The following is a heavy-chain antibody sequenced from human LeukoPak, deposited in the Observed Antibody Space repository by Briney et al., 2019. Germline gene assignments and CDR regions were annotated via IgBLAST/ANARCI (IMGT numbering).Heavy chain of an antibody. CDR1: GFTFSNYW. Sequence: PGGSLRLSCAASGFTFSNYWMNWVRQAPGKGLEWVANIKQDGSEKYYVDSVKGRFTISRDNAKNSLYLQMNSLRAEDTAVYYCARDQRRLESRDFDYWGQGTLVTVSS. J-gene: IGHJ4*02. V-gene: IGHV3-7*01. CDR3: ARDQRRLESRDFDY. CDR2: IKQDGSEK. D-gene: IGHD5-24*01.